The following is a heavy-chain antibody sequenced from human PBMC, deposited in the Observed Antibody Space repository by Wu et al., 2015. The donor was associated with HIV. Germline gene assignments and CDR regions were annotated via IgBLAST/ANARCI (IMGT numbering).Heavy chain of an antibody. J-gene: IGHJ4*02. CDR2: INPNNGGT. V-gene: IGHV1-2*02. CDR3: ARAIHYYDSSGYTSAFDY. CDR1: GYTFTGYY. Sequence: QVQLVQSGAEVKKPGASVKVSCKASGYTFTGYYMHWVRQAPGQGPEWMGWINPNNGGTNSAQRFQGRVTMTRDTSISTAYMELSRLRSDDTAVYYCARAIHYYDSSGYTSAFDYWGQGTLVHRLL. D-gene: IGHD3-22*01.